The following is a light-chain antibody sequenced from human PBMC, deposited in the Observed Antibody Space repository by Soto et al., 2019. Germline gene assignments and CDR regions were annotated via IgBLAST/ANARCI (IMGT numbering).Light chain of an antibody. CDR1: HGIRTA. CDR3: QQYNTWRVT. J-gene: IGKJ5*01. V-gene: IGKV1-13*02. Sequence: ATQLTQSPSSLSASIGDRVTITCRASHGIRTALAWYQQKPEQATKLLIYDASTLETGVPSRFSCSGSGTEFTLDLSGLQPEDFSAYYCQQYNTWRVTFGQGTRLELK. CDR2: DAS.